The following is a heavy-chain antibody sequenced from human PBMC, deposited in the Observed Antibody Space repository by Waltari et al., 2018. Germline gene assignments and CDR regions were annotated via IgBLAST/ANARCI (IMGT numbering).Heavy chain of an antibody. J-gene: IGHJ3*02. CDR3: ARDIVVVVAAPGAFDI. Sequence: EVQLVESGGGLVQPGGSLRLSCAASGFTFSSYSMNWVRQAPGKGLEWVSYISSSSSTIYYADSVKGRFTISSDNAKNSLYLQMNSLRAEDTAVYYCARDIVVVVAAPGAFDIWGQGTMVTVSS. V-gene: IGHV3-48*01. CDR2: ISSSSSTI. D-gene: IGHD2-15*01. CDR1: GFTFSSYS.